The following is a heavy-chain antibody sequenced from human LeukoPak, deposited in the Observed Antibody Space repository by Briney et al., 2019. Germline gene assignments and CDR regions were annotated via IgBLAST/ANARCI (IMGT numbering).Heavy chain of an antibody. V-gene: IGHV4-59*08. CDR1: GGSIGNYY. D-gene: IGHD1-26*01. CDR3: ARHRGGRFSGSYCDF. CDR2: IYGGGST. Sequence: SETLSLTCTVSGGSIGNYYWSRIRQPPGKGLEWIGYIYGGGSTNYNPSLNSRVTISVNTSKNQFSLKLSSVTAADTAMYYCARHRGGRFSGSYCDFWGQGTLVTVSS. J-gene: IGHJ4*02.